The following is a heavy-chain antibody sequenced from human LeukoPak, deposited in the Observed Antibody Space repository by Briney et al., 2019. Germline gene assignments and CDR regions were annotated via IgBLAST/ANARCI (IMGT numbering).Heavy chain of an antibody. J-gene: IGHJ6*02. Sequence: SETLSLTCTVSGGSISNYYWSWIRQPPGKGLEWIGYIYASGGTNYNPSLKSRVTISVDTSKNQFSLRPSSVTAADTAVYYCARGRGYNYYYGMDVWGQGTTVTVSS. CDR3: ARGRGYNYYYGMDV. D-gene: IGHD5-24*01. CDR2: IYASGGT. V-gene: IGHV4-59*01. CDR1: GGSISNYY.